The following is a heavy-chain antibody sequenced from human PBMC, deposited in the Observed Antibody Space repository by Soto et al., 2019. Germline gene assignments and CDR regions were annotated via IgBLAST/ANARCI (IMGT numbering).Heavy chain of an antibody. CDR1: GGTFSSYA. V-gene: IGHV1-69*13. Sequence: SVKVSCKASGGTFSSYAISWVRQAPGQGLEWMGGIIPIFGTANYAQKFQGRVMITADESTSTAYMELSSLRSEDTAVYYCATDYGDYPYYYGMDVWGQGTTVSV. CDR3: ATDYGDYPYYYGMDV. D-gene: IGHD4-17*01. CDR2: IIPIFGTA. J-gene: IGHJ6*02.